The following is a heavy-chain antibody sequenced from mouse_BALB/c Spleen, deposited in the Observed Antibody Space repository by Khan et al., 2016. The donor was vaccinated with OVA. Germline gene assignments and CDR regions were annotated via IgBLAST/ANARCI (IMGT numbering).Heavy chain of an antibody. CDR3: ARGGSYYRSDGWFAY. CDR2: ISPSSGYT. V-gene: IGHV1-4*01. J-gene: IGHJ3*01. CDR1: GYTFTTYT. D-gene: IGHD2-14*01. Sequence: QVRLQQSGTELARPGASVKMSCKASGYTFTTYTMHWVKQRPGQGLEWIGYISPSSGYTNYNQKFKDKATLTADKSSITAYLQLSSLTSEDSAVDYCARGGSYYRSDGWFAYWGQGTLVTVSA.